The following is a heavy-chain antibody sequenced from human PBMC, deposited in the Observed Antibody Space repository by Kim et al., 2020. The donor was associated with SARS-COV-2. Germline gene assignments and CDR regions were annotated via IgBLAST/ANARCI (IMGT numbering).Heavy chain of an antibody. V-gene: IGHV3-23*01. CDR2: IIGGGGSP. J-gene: IGHJ4*02. D-gene: IGHD6-19*01. CDR1: GFSFSSHA. CDR3: VKSAMAGSTIK. Sequence: GGSLRLSCAASGFSFSSHAMSWVRQAPGKGLEWVSAIIGGGGSPYYADSVKGRFTVSRDNSKNTLYLQMKSLRVADTAVYYCVKSAMAGSTIKWGQGTLVTVSS.